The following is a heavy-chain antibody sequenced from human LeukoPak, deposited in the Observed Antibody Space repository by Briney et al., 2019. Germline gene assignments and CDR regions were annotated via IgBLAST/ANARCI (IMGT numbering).Heavy chain of an antibody. V-gene: IGHV3-74*01. J-gene: IGHJ4*02. CDR1: GFTFSNYW. Sequence: QPGGSLRLCCAASGFTFSNYWMNWVRQAPGKGLVWVSRITSDASSAAYADSVKGRFTVSRDNAKNTLYLQMNSLRAEDTAVYYCTRDYDIAWGQGTLVTVSS. CDR2: ITSDASSA. D-gene: IGHD3-9*01. CDR3: TRDYDIA.